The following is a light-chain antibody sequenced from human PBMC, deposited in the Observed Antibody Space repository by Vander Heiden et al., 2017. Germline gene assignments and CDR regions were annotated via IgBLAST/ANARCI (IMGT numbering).Light chain of an antibody. CDR3: QQYSNIPRT. V-gene: IGKV4-1*01. CDR1: QSVLSSSNNKNY. J-gene: IGKJ1*01. Sequence: DIVMTQSPDPLAVSLGERATINCKSSQSVLSSSNNKNYLTWFQQKPGQPPRLLIYWASTRESGVPDRFSGSGSGTDFTLTISSLQAEDVAVYYCQQYSNIPRTFGQGTKVEIK. CDR2: WAS.